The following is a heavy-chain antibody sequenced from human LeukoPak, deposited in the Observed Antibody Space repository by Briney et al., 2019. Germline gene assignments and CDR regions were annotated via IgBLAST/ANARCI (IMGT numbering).Heavy chain of an antibody. CDR3: ARESVGSSSSGRPHSDY. Sequence: GASVKVSCKASGGTFSSYAISWVRQAPGQGLEWMGGIIPIFGTANYAQKFQGRVTITTDESTSTAYMELSSLRSEDTAVYYCARESVGSSSSGRPHSDYWGQGTLVTVSS. V-gene: IGHV1-69*05. D-gene: IGHD6-6*01. CDR1: GGTFSSYA. J-gene: IGHJ4*02. CDR2: IIPIFGTA.